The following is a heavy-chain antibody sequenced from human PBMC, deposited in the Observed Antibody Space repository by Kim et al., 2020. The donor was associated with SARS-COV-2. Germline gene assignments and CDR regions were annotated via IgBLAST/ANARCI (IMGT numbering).Heavy chain of an antibody. J-gene: IGHJ4*01. Sequence: SETLSLTCTVSGGSISSSSYYWGWIRQPPGKGLEWIGSIYYSGSTYYNPSLKSRITISVDTSKNQFSLKLSSVTAADTAVYYCARHVRSWVVLIFTFDY. D-gene: IGHD2-21*01. V-gene: IGHV4-39*01. CDR3: ARHVRSWVVLIFTFDY. CDR2: IYYSGST. CDR1: GGSISSSSYY.